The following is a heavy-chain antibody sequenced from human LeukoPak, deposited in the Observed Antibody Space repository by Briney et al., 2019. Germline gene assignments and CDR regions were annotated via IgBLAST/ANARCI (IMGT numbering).Heavy chain of an antibody. CDR3: ARDVSYNSLDS. J-gene: IGHJ4*02. V-gene: IGHV3-33*08. Sequence: PGGSLRLSCAASGFTFSSYSMSWVRQAPGKGLEWVAVIWYDGSKKYCADSVKGRSTISRDNSKNTLYLEMNSLRAEDTAVYYCARDVSYNSLDSWGQGTLVTVPS. D-gene: IGHD6-13*01. CDR2: IWYDGSKK. CDR1: GFTFSSYS.